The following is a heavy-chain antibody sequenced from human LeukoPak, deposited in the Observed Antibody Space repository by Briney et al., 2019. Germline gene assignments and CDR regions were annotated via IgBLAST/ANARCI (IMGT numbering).Heavy chain of an antibody. D-gene: IGHD5-12*01. CDR3: ARGPGGGYDWLGY. CDR1: GYIFTGYY. Sequence: GASVKVSCKASGYIFTGYYLHWVRQAPGQGLEWMGWGNPTSGSTNYAQKFQGRVTTTRDTSISTAYMELSRLRSDDTAVYYCARGPGGGYDWLGYWGQGTLVTVSS. V-gene: IGHV1-2*02. J-gene: IGHJ4*02. CDR2: GNPTSGST.